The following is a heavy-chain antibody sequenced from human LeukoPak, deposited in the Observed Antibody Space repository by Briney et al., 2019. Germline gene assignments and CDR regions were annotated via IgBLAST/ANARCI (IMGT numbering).Heavy chain of an antibody. CDR2: IYNSGTI. Sequence: SETLSLTCTVSGGSISGHHWNWIRQPPGKGLEWIGYIYNSGTIKYNPSLESRVTISVDASKNQFSLKLTSVTAADTALYYCARGEDFKSSRFDPWGQGTLVTVSS. CDR3: ARGEDFKSSRFDP. D-gene: IGHD1-26*01. J-gene: IGHJ5*02. CDR1: GGSISGHH. V-gene: IGHV4-59*11.